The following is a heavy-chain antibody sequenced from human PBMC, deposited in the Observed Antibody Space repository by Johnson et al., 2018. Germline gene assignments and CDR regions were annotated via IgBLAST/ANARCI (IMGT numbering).Heavy chain of an antibody. D-gene: IGHD3-22*01. CDR1: GFTFSSYG. CDR2: SSSSSMTI. Sequence: EVQLLESGGGVVQPGRSLRLSCAASGFTFSSYGMHWVRQAPGKGLAWVSYSSSSSMTIYYADSVTGRFTISRDNANKSLYLQMNSLRDEDTAVHYCARPSYDSSGYYFWISDFQHWGQGTLVTVSS. V-gene: IGHV3-48*02. J-gene: IGHJ1*01. CDR3: ARPSYDSSGYYFWISDFQH.